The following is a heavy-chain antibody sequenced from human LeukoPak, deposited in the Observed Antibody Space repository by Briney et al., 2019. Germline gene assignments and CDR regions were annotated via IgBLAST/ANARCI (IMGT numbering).Heavy chain of an antibody. CDR2: ISYDGSNK. J-gene: IGHJ4*02. CDR3: ARDHHGDGKFDY. D-gene: IGHD4-17*01. Sequence: GGSLRLSCAASGFTFSSYAMHWVRQAPGKGLVWVAVISYDGSNKYYADSVKGRFTISRDNSKNTLYLQMNSLRAEDTAVYYCARDHHGDGKFDYWGQGTLVTVSS. CDR1: GFTFSSYA. V-gene: IGHV3-30-3*01.